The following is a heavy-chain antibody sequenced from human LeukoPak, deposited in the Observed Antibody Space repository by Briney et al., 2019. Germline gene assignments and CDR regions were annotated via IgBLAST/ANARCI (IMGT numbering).Heavy chain of an antibody. J-gene: IGHJ3*02. V-gene: IGHV4-59*08. CDR2: IYYSGST. CDR3: ARPQDYGDGAFDI. Sequence: SETLSLTCTVSGGSISSYYWSWIRQPPGKGLEWVGYIYYSGSTNYNPSLKSRVTISVDTSKNQFSLKLSSVTAADTAVYYCARPQDYGDGAFDIWGQGTMVTVSS. CDR1: GGSISSYY. D-gene: IGHD4-17*01.